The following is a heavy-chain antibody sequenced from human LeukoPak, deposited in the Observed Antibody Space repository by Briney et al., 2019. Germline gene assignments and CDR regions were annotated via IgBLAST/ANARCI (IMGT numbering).Heavy chain of an antibody. D-gene: IGHD3-3*01. J-gene: IGHJ6*02. Sequence: PGGSLRLSCTASGFTFSDYWMTWVRQAPGKGLEWVSYISSSGSTIYYADSVKGRFTISRDNAKNSLYLQMNSLRAEDTAVYYCARDDDFWSGSGYYYYGMDVWGQGTTVTVSS. CDR1: GFTFSDYW. CDR3: ARDDDFWSGSGYYYYGMDV. V-gene: IGHV3-48*04. CDR2: ISSSGSTI.